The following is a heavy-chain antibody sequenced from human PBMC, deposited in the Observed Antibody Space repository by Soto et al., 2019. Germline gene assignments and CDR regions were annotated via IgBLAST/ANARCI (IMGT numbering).Heavy chain of an antibody. D-gene: IGHD6-19*01. CDR1: GDSYSISTYS. V-gene: IGHV4-30-2*01. Sequence: SETLSLTCNMSGDSYSISTYSWSWIRQPPGKALQWIGFIYQSGVTSYNPSLASRVSISLDRSNNQCSLKLKSVTAADTAVYFCAGMPYTSGLRFDPWGPGTLVTVSS. CDR3: AGMPYTSGLRFDP. J-gene: IGHJ5*02. CDR2: IYQSGVT.